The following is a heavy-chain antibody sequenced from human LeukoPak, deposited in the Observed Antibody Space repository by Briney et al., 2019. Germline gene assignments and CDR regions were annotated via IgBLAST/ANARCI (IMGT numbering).Heavy chain of an antibody. J-gene: IGHJ5*02. D-gene: IGHD1-1*01. Sequence: GASVKVSCKASGGTFSSYAISWVRQAPGQGLEWMGGIIPIFGTADYAQKFQGRVTITTDESTSTAYMELSSLRSEDTAVYYCARGDNWNVLKENWFDPWGQGTLVTVSS. V-gene: IGHV1-69*05. CDR3: ARGDNWNVLKENWFDP. CDR2: IIPIFGTA. CDR1: GGTFSSYA.